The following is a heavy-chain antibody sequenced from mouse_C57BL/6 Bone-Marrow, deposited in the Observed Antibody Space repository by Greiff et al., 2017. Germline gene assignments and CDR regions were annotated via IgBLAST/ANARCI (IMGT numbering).Heavy chain of an antibody. V-gene: IGHV1-56*01. J-gene: IGHJ3*01. CDR2: IFPGSGST. CDR1: GYTFTSHW. Sequence: QVQLQQSGPELVRPGASVKISCKAPGYTFTSHWMQWVRQRPGQGLEWIGEIFPGSGSTYYNEKFKGKATLTVDTSSSTASMQLSSLTSEDSAVXFCARGDYGSSPFAYWGQGTLVTVSA. D-gene: IGHD1-1*01. CDR3: ARGDYGSSPFAY.